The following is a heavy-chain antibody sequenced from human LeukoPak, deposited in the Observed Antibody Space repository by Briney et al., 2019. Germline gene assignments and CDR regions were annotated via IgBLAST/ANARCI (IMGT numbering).Heavy chain of an antibody. J-gene: IGHJ4*02. CDR1: GFTFSSYG. CDR3: ARDATTDQSGYFDC. Sequence: GWSLRLSCAASGFTFSSYGMHWVRQAAGKGVEWVAVIWNDASNKYYADPVKGRFTISTDDLKHTLYLQMNSLRAEDTAVYSCARDATTDQSGYFDCWGQGTLVTVSS. CDR2: IWNDASNK. D-gene: IGHD1-1*01. V-gene: IGHV3-33*01.